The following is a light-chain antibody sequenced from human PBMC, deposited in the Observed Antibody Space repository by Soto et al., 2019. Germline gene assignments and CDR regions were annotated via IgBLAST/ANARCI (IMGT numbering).Light chain of an antibody. CDR2: EVS. V-gene: IGLV2-18*02. J-gene: IGLJ1*01. CDR3: GSWDGSLNTYV. Sequence: QSALTQPPSVSGSPGQSVTISCTGTSSDVGSYNRVSWYQQPPGTAPKLMIYEVSNRPSGIPDRFSGSQSGASGTLDITGLQTGDEADYYCGSWDGSLNTYVFGTGTKLTVL. CDR1: SSDVGSYNR.